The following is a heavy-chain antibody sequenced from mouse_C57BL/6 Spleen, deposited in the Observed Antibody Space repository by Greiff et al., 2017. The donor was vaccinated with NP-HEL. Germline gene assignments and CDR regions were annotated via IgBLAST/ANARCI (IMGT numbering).Heavy chain of an antibody. CDR2: LRNKANGYTT. J-gene: IGHJ1*03. Sequence: EVQLQESGGGLVQPGGSLSLSCAASGFTFPDYYMSWVRQPPGKALEWLGFLRNKANGYTTEYSASVTGRFTISRDNSQSSLYLQMNARRAEDSATYYCARYSDTVVATDWYFDVWGTGTTVTVSS. CDR3: ARYSDTVVATDWYFDV. V-gene: IGHV7-3*01. D-gene: IGHD1-1*01. CDR1: GFTFPDYY.